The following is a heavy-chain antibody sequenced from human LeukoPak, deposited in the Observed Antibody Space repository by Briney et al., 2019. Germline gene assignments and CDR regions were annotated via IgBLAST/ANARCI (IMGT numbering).Heavy chain of an antibody. D-gene: IGHD2-2*01. CDR2: MNPNSGNT. V-gene: IGHV1-8*01. Sequence: VASVKVSCKASGYTFTSYDINWVRQATGQGLEWMGWMNPNSGNTGYAQKFQGRVTMTRNTSISTAYMELSSLRSEDTAVYYCARGTYCSSTSCYGRSSKFDYWGQGTLVTVSS. J-gene: IGHJ4*02. CDR1: GYTFTSYD. CDR3: ARGTYCSSTSCYGRSSKFDY.